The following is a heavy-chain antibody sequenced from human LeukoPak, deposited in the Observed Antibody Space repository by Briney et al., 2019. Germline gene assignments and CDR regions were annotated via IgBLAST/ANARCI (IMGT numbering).Heavy chain of an antibody. V-gene: IGHV4-38-2*02. J-gene: IGHJ4*02. CDR3: ARVGQMYGIPFDY. CDR2: IYHSGST. Sequence: PSETLSLTCTVSGYSISSGYYWGWIRQPPGKGLEWIGSIYHSGSTYYNPSLKSRVTISVDTSKNQLSLKLSSVTSADTAVYYCARVGQMYGIPFDYWGQGTLVTVSS. D-gene: IGHD2-8*01. CDR1: GYSISSGYY.